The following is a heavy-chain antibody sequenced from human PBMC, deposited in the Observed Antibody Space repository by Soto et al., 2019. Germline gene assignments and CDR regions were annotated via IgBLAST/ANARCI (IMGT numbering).Heavy chain of an antibody. CDR2: IIPIFGTA. J-gene: IGHJ4*02. Sequence: GASVKVSCKASGGTFSSYAISWVRQAPGQGLEWMGGIIPIFGTANYAQKFQGRVTITADESTSTAYMELSSLRSEDTAVYYCARDGRGSSSSSYYLDYWGQGTLVTVSS. V-gene: IGHV1-69*13. D-gene: IGHD6-6*01. CDR3: ARDGRGSSSSSYYLDY. CDR1: GGTFSSYA.